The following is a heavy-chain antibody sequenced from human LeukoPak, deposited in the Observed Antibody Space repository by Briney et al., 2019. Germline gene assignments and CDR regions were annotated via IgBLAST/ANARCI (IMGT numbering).Heavy chain of an antibody. CDR3: ARFGYCTNGVCYKGLQPDY. CDR2: INHSGST. D-gene: IGHD2-8*01. V-gene: IGHV4-34*01. CDR1: GGSFSGYY. J-gene: IGHJ4*02. Sequence: SETLSLTCAVYGGSFSGYYWCWIRQPPGKGLEWIGEINHSGSTNYNPSLKSRVTISVDTSKNQFSLKLSSVTAADTAVYYCARFGYCTNGVCYKGLQPDYWGQGTLVTVSS.